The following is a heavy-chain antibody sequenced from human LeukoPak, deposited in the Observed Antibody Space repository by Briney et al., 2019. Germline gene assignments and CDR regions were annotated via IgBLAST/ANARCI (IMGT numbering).Heavy chain of an antibody. CDR3: ARAVGASEGVDY. J-gene: IGHJ4*02. CDR2: FSHNGNTI. Sequence: GGSLRLSCAASGFTFSNYSMTWVRQAPGKGLGWISYFSHNGNTIYSADSLKGRFTISRDNAKNSLYLQMNSLRAEDTAVYYCARAVGASEGVDYWGRGTLVTVSS. D-gene: IGHD1-26*01. CDR1: GFTFSNYS. V-gene: IGHV3-48*04.